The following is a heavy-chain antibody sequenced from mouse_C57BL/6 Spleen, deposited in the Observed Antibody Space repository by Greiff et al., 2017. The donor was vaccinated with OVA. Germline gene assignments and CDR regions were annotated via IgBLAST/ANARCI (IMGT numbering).Heavy chain of an antibody. CDR1: GFTFSSYA. J-gene: IGHJ2*01. D-gene: IGHD2-5*01. Sequence: EVKLMESGGGLVKPGGSLKLSCAASGFTFSSYAMSWVRQTPEKRLEWVATISDGGSYTYYPDNVKGRFTISRDHAKNNLYLQMSHLKSEDTAMYYCARAYYSNYVDYWGQGTTLTVSS. CDR3: ARAYYSNYVDY. V-gene: IGHV5-4*03. CDR2: ISDGGSYT.